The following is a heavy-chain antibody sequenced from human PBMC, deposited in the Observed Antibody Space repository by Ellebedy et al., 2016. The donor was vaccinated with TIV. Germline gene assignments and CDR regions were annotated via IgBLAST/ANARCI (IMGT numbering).Heavy chain of an antibody. V-gene: IGHV3-33*01. CDR3: ARDGTVNYYDSSGYLH. Sequence: GESLKISCAASGFTFSSYGMHWVRQAPGKGLEWVAVIWYDGSNKYYADSVKGRFTISRDNSKNTLYLQMNSLRAEDTAVYYCARDGTVNYYDSSGYLHWGQGTLVTVSS. J-gene: IGHJ4*02. D-gene: IGHD3-22*01. CDR1: GFTFSSYG. CDR2: IWYDGSNK.